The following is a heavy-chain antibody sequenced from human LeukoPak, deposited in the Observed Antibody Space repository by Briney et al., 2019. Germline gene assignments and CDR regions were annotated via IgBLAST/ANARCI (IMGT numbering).Heavy chain of an antibody. CDR3: ARDFSLFVAGTHLQHY. V-gene: IGHV1-18*01. D-gene: IGHD1-14*01. CDR1: GYTFTSYG. Sequence: GASVKVSCKASGYTFTSYGISWVRQAPGQGLEWMGWISAYNGNTNYAQKLQGRVTMTTDTSTSTAYMELRSLRSDDTAVYYCARDFSLFVAGTHLQHYWGQGTLITVSS. CDR2: ISAYNGNT. J-gene: IGHJ4*02.